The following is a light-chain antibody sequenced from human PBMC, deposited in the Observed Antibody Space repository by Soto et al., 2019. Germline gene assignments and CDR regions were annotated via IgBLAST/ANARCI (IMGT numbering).Light chain of an antibody. J-gene: IGLJ1*01. CDR1: SSNIGSNT. V-gene: IGLV1-44*01. CDR3: AAWDDSLNCYV. CDR2: SNN. Sequence: QSVLTQPTSASGTPGQRVTISCSGSSSNIGSNTVNWYQQLPGTAPKLLIYSNNQRPSGVPDRFSGSKSGTSASLAISGLQSEDEADYDCAAWDDSLNCYVFGTGTKLTVL.